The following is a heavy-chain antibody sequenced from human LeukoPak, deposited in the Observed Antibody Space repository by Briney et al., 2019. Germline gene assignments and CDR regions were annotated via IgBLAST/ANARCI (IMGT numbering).Heavy chain of an antibody. CDR3: ARGPHCTTTTCYPYAMDV. V-gene: IGHV3-13*01. CDR2: IGTAGYT. Sequence: GGSLRLSCAASGFTFSTYDMHWVRQATGKGLEWVSAIGTAGYTYYPVSVEGRFTISRENAKNSLYLQMNSLRAGDTAVYYCARGPHCTTTTCYPYAMDVWGQGTTVTVSS. CDR1: GFTFSTYD. J-gene: IGHJ6*02. D-gene: IGHD2-2*01.